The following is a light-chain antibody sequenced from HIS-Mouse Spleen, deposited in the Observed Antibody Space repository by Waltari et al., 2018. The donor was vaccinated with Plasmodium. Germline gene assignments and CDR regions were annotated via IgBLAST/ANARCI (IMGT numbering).Light chain of an antibody. Sequence: SYELTQPLSVSVALGQPARITCGGNNMGRKNVHWYQQKPGQAPVLVIYRDSNRPSGIPERFSGSNSGNTATLTISRAQAGDEADYYCQVWDSSTVVFGGGTKLTVL. V-gene: IGLV3-9*01. CDR1: NMGRKN. CDR3: QVWDSSTVV. CDR2: RDS. J-gene: IGLJ2*01.